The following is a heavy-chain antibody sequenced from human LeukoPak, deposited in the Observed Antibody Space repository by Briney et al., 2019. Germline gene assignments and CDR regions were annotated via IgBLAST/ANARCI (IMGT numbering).Heavy chain of an antibody. J-gene: IGHJ4*02. CDR3: ARGRTYGDYERLGY. CDR1: GGSVSSGSYY. Sequence: SETLSLTCTVSGGSVSSGSYYWSWIRQPPGKGLEWIGYIYYSGSTNYNPSLKSRVTISVDTSKNQFSLKLSSVTAADTAVYYCARGRTYGDYERLGYWGQGTLVTVSS. V-gene: IGHV4-61*01. CDR2: IYYSGST. D-gene: IGHD4-17*01.